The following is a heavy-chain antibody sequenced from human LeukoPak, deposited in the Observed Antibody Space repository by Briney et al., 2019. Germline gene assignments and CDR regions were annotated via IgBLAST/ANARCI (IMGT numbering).Heavy chain of an antibody. CDR2: INPNSGGT. J-gene: IGHJ5*02. D-gene: IGHD6-19*01. CDR1: GYTFTVYY. V-gene: IGHV1-2*02. CDR3: ALYSSGLFDP. Sequence: APVKVSCKASGYTFTVYYIHWVRQAPGQGLEYMGWINPNSGGTNYAQKFQGRVTMTRDTSITTAYMEVSRVRSDDTAVYYCALYSSGLFDPWGQGTLVTVSS.